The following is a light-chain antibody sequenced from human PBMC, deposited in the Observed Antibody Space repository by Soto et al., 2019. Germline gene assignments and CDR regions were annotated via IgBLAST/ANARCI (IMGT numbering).Light chain of an antibody. CDR3: QQYSSFSLYT. CDR2: DAS. J-gene: IGKJ2*01. CDR1: QSISGW. Sequence: DIQMTQSPSTLSASVGDRVTITCRASQSISGWLAWFQQKPGKAPKLLIYDASTLESGVPSRFSGSGSGIEFPLTISSLQPDDFATYFCQQYSSFSLYTFCQGTKLEI. V-gene: IGKV1-5*01.